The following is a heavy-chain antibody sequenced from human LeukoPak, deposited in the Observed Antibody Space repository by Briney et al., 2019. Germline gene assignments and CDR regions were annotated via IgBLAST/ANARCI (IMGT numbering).Heavy chain of an antibody. V-gene: IGHV4-39*01. J-gene: IGHJ5*02. D-gene: IGHD3-10*01. Sequence: PSETLSLTCTVSSGSISSNSYYWAWLRQPPGKGLKWIGSINYSGSTYYNPFLKSRVTMAVDTSKNQFSLRLSSVTAADTAVFYCARRVPYGSASYELDTWGQGTLVTVSS. CDR3: ARRVPYGSASYELDT. CDR1: SGSISSNSYY. CDR2: INYSGST.